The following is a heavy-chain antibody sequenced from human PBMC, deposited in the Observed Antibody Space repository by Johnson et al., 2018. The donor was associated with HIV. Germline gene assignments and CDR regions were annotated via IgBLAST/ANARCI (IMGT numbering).Heavy chain of an antibody. D-gene: IGHD1-26*01. CDR3: ARDSYSGGGSYS. V-gene: IGHV3-11*05. CDR1: GFVFSDYY. Sequence: QVQLVESGGGLVKPGGSLRLSCAASGFVFSDYYMTWIRQAPGKGLVWVSRINSDGSSTSYADSVKGRFTISRDNAKNSLYLQMNSLRVEDTAVYYCARDSYSGGGSYSWGQGTMVTVSS. CDR2: INSDGSST. J-gene: IGHJ3*01.